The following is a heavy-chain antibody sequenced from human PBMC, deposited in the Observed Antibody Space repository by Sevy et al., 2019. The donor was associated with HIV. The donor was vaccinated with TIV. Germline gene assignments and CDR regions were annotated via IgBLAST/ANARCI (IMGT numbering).Heavy chain of an antibody. CDR1: GFTFSSHT. CDR2: ISPNGGRT. CDR3: ARVAFRELLPNGLDS. Sequence: GGSLRLSCAASGFTFSSHTMLWVRQAPGKGLEYVSAISPNGGRTYSANSVKGRFTISRDNSNDMLYLKMDSLRTEDMAVYYCARVAFRELLPNGLDSWGQGTLATVSS. J-gene: IGHJ4*02. D-gene: IGHD1-7*01. V-gene: IGHV3-64*01.